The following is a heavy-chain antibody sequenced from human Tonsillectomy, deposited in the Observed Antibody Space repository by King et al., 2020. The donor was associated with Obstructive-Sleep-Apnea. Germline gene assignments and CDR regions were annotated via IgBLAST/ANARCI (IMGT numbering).Heavy chain of an antibody. CDR1: GVSVSSGDYY. V-gene: IGHV4-30-4*01. Sequence: VQLVESGPGLVKTSQTVSLTCSVSGVSVSSGDYYWSWIRQPPGKGLEWIGNIFYNGATSYNPSLKTRVSIAIDPFKNQFSLTVNSVSGPDTAVYYCARLVAATADYYYDCWGQGTLVTVSS. D-gene: IGHD2-21*02. CDR3: ARLVAATADYYYDC. J-gene: IGHJ4*02. CDR2: IFYNGAT.